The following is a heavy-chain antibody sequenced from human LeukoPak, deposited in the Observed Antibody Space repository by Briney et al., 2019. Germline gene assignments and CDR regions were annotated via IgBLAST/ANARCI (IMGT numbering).Heavy chain of an antibody. CDR3: ARSWRFCSGDSCYPIDY. Sequence: ASVKVSCKVSGYTLTELSMHWVRQAPGKGREWMGGFDPEDGETIYAQKFQGRVTMTEDTSTDTAYMELSRLRSDDTAVYYCARSWRFCSGDSCYPIDYWGQGTLVTVSS. CDR1: GYTLTELS. J-gene: IGHJ4*02. V-gene: IGHV1-24*01. D-gene: IGHD2-15*01. CDR2: FDPEDGET.